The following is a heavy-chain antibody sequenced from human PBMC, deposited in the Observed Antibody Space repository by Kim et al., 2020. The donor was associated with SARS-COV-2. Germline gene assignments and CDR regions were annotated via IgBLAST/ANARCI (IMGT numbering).Heavy chain of an antibody. CDR3: ARRVPNSSSWEFDY. Sequence: SETLSLTCTVSGYSISSGYYWGWIRQPPGKGLEWIGTIYHSGSPYYNPSLKSRVTISIDTSKNQFSLKLNSVTAADTALYYCARRVPNSSSWEFDYWGQG. CDR2: IYHSGSP. J-gene: IGHJ4*02. D-gene: IGHD6-13*01. V-gene: IGHV4-38-2*02. CDR1: GYSISSGYY.